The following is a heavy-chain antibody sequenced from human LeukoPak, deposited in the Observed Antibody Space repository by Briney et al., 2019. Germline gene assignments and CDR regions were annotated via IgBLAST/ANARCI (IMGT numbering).Heavy chain of an antibody. D-gene: IGHD2-2*01. V-gene: IGHV5-51*01. CDR3: ACRDLTSTWSYP. Sequence: GESLKISCKGTGYSFTSYWIGWVRQMPGEGLEWMGVIFPGDSRTRYNPSFQGQVTISVDKSISTAYLQWVSLKASDTAMYYCACRDLTSTWSYPWGQGTLVTVSS. J-gene: IGHJ5*02. CDR2: IFPGDSRT. CDR1: GYSFTSYW.